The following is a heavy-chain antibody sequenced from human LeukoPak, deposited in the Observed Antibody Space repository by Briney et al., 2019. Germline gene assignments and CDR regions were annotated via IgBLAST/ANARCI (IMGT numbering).Heavy chain of an antibody. CDR3: AREFPNGLQYYYGSGSYSDAFDI. CDR2: INPSGGST. V-gene: IGHV1-46*03. D-gene: IGHD3-10*01. CDR1: GYTFTSYY. J-gene: IGHJ3*02. Sequence: ASVKVSCKASGYTFTSYYMHWVRQAPGQGLEWMGIINPSGGSTSYAQKFQGRVTMTRDTSTSTVYMELSSLRSEDTAVYYCAREFPNGLQYYYGSGSYSDAFDIWRQGTMVTGSS.